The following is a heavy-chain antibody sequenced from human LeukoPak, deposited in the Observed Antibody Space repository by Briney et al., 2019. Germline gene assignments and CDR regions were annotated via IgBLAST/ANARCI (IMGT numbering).Heavy chain of an antibody. CDR1: GGSISSYY. CDR2: ICYSGST. V-gene: IGHV4-59*01. CDR3: ARLGTRKFPSDY. J-gene: IGHJ4*02. Sequence: PSETLSLTCTVSGGSISSYYWSWIRQSPGKGLEWIGYICYSGSTNYNPSLKSRVTISVDTSKNQFSLKLSSVTAADTAVYYCARLGTRKFPSDYWGQGTLVTVSS. D-gene: IGHD1-7*01.